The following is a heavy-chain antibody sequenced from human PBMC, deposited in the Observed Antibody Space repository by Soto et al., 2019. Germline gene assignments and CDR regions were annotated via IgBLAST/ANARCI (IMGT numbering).Heavy chain of an antibody. V-gene: IGHV4-31*03. CDR2: IYYSGST. J-gene: IGHJ4*02. Sequence: QVQLQESGPGLVKPSQTLSLTCTVSGGSISSGGYYWSWIRQHPGKGLEWIGYIYYSGSTYYNPSLKSRFTISVDTSKNRFSLKLSSVTAADTAVYYCERGRDILTCYYPYWGQGTLVTVSS. CDR1: GGSISSGGYY. CDR3: ERGRDILTCYYPY. D-gene: IGHD3-9*01.